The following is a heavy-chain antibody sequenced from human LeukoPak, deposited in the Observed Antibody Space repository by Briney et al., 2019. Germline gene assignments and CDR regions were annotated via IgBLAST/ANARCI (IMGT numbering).Heavy chain of an antibody. Sequence: PSETLSLTCTVSGGSISSGGYYWSWIRQPPGKGLEWIGYIYYSGSTNYNPSLKSRVTISADTSKNQFSLKLSSVTAADTAVYYCARLEPPAYYGDYDGYYYGMDVWGQGTTVTVSS. J-gene: IGHJ6*02. D-gene: IGHD4-17*01. CDR1: GGSISSGGYY. V-gene: IGHV4-61*08. CDR3: ARLEPPAYYGDYDGYYYGMDV. CDR2: IYYSGST.